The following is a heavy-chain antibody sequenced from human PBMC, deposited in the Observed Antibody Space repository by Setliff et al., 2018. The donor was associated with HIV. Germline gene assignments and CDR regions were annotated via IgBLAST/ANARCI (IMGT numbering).Heavy chain of an antibody. CDR1: GFTFSSYS. Sequence: GGSLRLSCAASGFTFSSYSMNWVRQAPGKGLEWVANIKEDGSEKYYMDSVKGRFTISRDNAKNSLYLQMNSLRAEDTAVYYCTRGWFGELLYYYYGMDVWGQGTTVTVSS. V-gene: IGHV3-7*01. CDR2: IKEDGSEK. D-gene: IGHD3-10*01. CDR3: TRGWFGELLYYYYGMDV. J-gene: IGHJ6*02.